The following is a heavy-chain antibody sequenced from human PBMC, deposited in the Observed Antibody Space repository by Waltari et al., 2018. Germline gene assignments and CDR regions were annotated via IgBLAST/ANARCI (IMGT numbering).Heavy chain of an antibody. CDR1: GGSFSGYS. CDR3: ARGRDIVVVVAAYFDY. Sequence: QVQLQQWGAGLLKPSETLSLTCAVYGGSFSGYSWSWIRQPPGKGLEWIGEINHSGSTNYNPSLKSRVTISVDTSKNQFSLKLSSVTAADTAVYYCARGRDIVVVVAAYFDYWGQGTLVTVSS. V-gene: IGHV4-34*01. CDR2: INHSGST. J-gene: IGHJ4*02. D-gene: IGHD2-15*01.